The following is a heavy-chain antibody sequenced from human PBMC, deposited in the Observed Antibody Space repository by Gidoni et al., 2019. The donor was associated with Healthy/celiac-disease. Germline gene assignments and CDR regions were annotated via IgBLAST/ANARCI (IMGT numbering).Heavy chain of an antibody. CDR3: AKIPPWLLWFGESNDDAFDI. CDR1: GFTFSSYA. Sequence: EVQLLESGGGLVQPGGSLRLSCAASGFTFSSYAMSWVRQAPGKGLEWVSAISGSGGSTYYADSVKGRFTISRDNSKNTLYLQMNSLRAEDTAVYYCAKIPPWLLWFGESNDDAFDIWGQGTMVTVSS. D-gene: IGHD3-10*01. J-gene: IGHJ3*02. V-gene: IGHV3-23*01. CDR2: ISGSGGST.